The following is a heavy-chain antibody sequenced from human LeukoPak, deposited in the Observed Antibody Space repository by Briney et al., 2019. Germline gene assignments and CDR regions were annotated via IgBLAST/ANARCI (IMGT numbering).Heavy chain of an antibody. V-gene: IGHV3-30*04. CDR1: GFTFSSYA. J-gene: IGHJ4*02. CDR2: ISYDGSNK. D-gene: IGHD2-21*01. CDR3: AREFPDY. Sequence: GALILSCAASGFTFSSYAMHWVRQAPGKGLEWVAVISYDGSNKYYADSVKGRFTISRDNSKNTLYLQMNSLRAEDTAVYYCAREFPDYWGQGTLVTVSS.